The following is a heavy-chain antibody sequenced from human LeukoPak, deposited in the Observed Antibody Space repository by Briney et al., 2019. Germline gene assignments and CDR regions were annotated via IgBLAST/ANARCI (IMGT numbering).Heavy chain of an antibody. CDR1: GVSISSYY. J-gene: IGHJ5*02. V-gene: IGHV4-59*01. CDR3: ARDRYYYDSSGTRWFDP. Sequence: KTSETLSLTCTVSGVSISSYYWSWIRQPPGKGLERIGYIHNSGITNYNPSLKSRVTISVDTSKNQFSLKLSSVTAADTAVYYCARDRYYYDSSGTRWFDPWGQGTLVTVSS. D-gene: IGHD3-22*01. CDR2: IHNSGIT.